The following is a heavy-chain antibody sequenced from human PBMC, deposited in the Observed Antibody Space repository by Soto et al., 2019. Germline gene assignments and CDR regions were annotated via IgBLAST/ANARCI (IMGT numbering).Heavy chain of an antibody. CDR1: GYNFRNYG. CDR3: ARVIGVASMDH. CDR2: IGAYNGNR. J-gene: IGHJ4*02. Sequence: QVQLVQSGAEVKKSGASVKVSCKASGYNFRNYGITWLRQAPGQGLEWMGWIGAYNGNRKYLQKLHGRVTMTTDTSTNTAYMELTSLKSDDTAVYYCARVIGVASMDHWGQGTQVTVSS. V-gene: IGHV1-18*01. D-gene: IGHD5-12*01.